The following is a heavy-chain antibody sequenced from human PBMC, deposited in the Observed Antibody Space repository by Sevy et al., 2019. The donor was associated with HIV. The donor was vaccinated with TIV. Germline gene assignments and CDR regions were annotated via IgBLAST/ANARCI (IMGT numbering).Heavy chain of an antibody. V-gene: IGHV3-7*01. CDR3: AGDSSYGSGDKCYDVLDI. CDR2: IKRDESVK. D-gene: IGHD2-21*01. CDR1: GFTFSDYW. J-gene: IGHJ3*02. Sequence: GGSLRLSCAASGFTFSDYWMTWVRQAPGKDLEWVANIKRDESVKHYVDSVKGRFSVSRDNAKNSLYLHMNSLRADDTALYYGAGDSSYGSGDKCYDVLDIGGQGTMVTVSS.